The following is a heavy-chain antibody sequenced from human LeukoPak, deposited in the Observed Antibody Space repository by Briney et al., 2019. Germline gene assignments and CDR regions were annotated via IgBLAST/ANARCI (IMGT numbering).Heavy chain of an antibody. Sequence: PSETLSLTCTVSGGSISSYYWSWIRQPPGKGLEWIGYIYYSGTTNYNPSLKSRVTISVDTSKNQFSLKLSSVTAADTAVYYCARLYDFWSGYYPNWGQGTTVTVSS. V-gene: IGHV4-59*01. D-gene: IGHD3-3*01. CDR3: ARLYDFWSGYYPN. CDR1: GGSISSYY. CDR2: IYYSGTT. J-gene: IGHJ6*02.